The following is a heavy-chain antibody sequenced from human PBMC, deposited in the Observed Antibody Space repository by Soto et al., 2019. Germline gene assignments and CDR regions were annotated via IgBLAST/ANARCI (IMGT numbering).Heavy chain of an antibody. CDR2: MFPGGTT. CDR3: ARTLSGFTYGSRQFYFYY. V-gene: IGHV4-4*07. Sequence: PSETLSLTCTVSGDPITSYFWTWIRQPAGKGLEWIGHMFPGGTTSHNTSLKSRVSMSIDTSKNQFSLTLTSVTAADTAVYYCARTLSGFTYGSRQFYFYYWGQGTLVTVSS. J-gene: IGHJ4*02. CDR1: GDPITSYF. D-gene: IGHD3-10*01.